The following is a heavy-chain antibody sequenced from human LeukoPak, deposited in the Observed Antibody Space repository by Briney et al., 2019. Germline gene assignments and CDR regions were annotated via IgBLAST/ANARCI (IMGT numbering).Heavy chain of an antibody. Sequence: GGSLRLSCAASGFTVSNNYMSWVRQAPGKGLEWVAVIWYGGSNKYYADSVKGRFTISRDNSKNTLYLQMNSLRAEDTAVYYCAKGGRFLDYWGQGTLVTVSS. CDR1: GFTVSNNY. J-gene: IGHJ4*02. V-gene: IGHV3-30*02. CDR3: AKGGRFLDY. CDR2: IWYGGSNK. D-gene: IGHD3-3*01.